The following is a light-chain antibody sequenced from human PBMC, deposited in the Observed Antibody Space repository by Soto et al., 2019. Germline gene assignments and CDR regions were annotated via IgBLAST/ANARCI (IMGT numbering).Light chain of an antibody. CDR1: SSDIGGYNY. J-gene: IGLJ3*02. Sequence: QSALTQPPSASGSPGQSVTISCTGTSSDIGGYNYVSWYQHHPGKAPKLMIYEVNKRPSGVPDRFSGSKSGNTASLTVSGLQAADEADYYCSSYAGSNNLMFGGGTKSPS. V-gene: IGLV2-8*01. CDR3: SSYAGSNNLM. CDR2: EVN.